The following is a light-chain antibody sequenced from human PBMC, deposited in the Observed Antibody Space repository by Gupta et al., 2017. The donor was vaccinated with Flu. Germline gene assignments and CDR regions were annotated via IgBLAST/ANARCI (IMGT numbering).Light chain of an antibody. J-gene: IGKJ1*01. Sequence: DIQMTQSPSTLSASLGDRVTIPCRASQSIGSWLAWYQQKPGKAPKLLIYRTSSLESGVPSRFSGSGSGTEFTLTISSLQPDDFATYYCQHYNTYPWTFGQGTKVEIK. CDR3: QHYNTYPWT. CDR1: QSIGSW. V-gene: IGKV1-5*03. CDR2: RTS.